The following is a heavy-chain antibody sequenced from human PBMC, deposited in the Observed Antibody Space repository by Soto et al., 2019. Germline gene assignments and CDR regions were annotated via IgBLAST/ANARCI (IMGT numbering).Heavy chain of an antibody. D-gene: IGHD2-15*01. Sequence: QVQLQQWGAGLLKPSETLSLTCAVYGGSFSGYQWSWIRQPPGKGLEWIGEINHGGSTNYNPSLKSRVTISVDTSKNQFSLKLNSVTAADTALYYCARRLVNRPVDPCGQGSLVTVSS. CDR3: ARRLVNRPVDP. V-gene: IGHV4-34*01. CDR1: GGSFSGYQ. J-gene: IGHJ5*02. CDR2: INHGGST.